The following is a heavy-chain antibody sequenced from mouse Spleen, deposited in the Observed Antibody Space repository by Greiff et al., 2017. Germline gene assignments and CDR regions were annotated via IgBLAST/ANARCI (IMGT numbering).Heavy chain of an antibody. V-gene: IGHV1-19*01. CDR2: INPYNGCT. CDR1: GYTFTDYY. J-gene: IGHJ4*01. Sequence: EVHLVESGPVLVKPGASVKMSCKASGYTFTDYYMTWVKQSHGKSLEWIGVINPYNGCTSYNQNFKGKDTLTVDKSSSTAYMELNSLTSEDSAVYYGARWGLPMDYWGQGTSVTVSS. CDR3: ARWGLPMDY.